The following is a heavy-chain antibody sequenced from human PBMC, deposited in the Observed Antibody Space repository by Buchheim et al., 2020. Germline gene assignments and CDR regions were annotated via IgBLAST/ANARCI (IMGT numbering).Heavy chain of an antibody. Sequence: QVRLQESGPGLVKPSGTLSLTCNVSGGSISAYYWSWVRQPPGKGLEWIGYVFYRGDVKYNPSLKSRVTISGATSKNPFSLKLNSVTAADTAMDYCARGVGVKTELDYWGTGTL. CDR3: ARGVGVKTELDY. CDR2: VFYRGDV. J-gene: IGHJ4*02. D-gene: IGHD4-23*01. CDR1: GGSISAYY. V-gene: IGHV4-59*07.